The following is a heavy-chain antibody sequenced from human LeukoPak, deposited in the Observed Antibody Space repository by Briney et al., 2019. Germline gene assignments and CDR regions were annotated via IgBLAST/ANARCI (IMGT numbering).Heavy chain of an antibody. Sequence: SVKVSCKASGGTFSSYAISWVRQAPGQGLEWMGGIIPIFGTANYAQKFQGRVTITADESTSTAYMELSSLRSEDTAVYYCARGGQSYYYDSSGYQSFDPWGQGTLVTVSS. CDR1: GGTFSSYA. V-gene: IGHV1-69*13. CDR3: ARGGQSYYYDSSGYQSFDP. J-gene: IGHJ5*02. D-gene: IGHD3-22*01. CDR2: IIPIFGTA.